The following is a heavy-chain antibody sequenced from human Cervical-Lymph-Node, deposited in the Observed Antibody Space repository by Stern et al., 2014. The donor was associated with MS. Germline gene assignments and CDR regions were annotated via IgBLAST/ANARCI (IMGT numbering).Heavy chain of an antibody. Sequence: QVQLVQSGAEVEKPGSSVKVSCRASGGTFGLYGISWVRQAPGQGLELMGGISPIFGTTNYAQKFQGRVTITADKSTSTAYMELNSLRSEDTAVYYCARNPTRYCTDGVCYTGWFDAWGQGTLVTVSS. CDR3: ARNPTRYCTDGVCYTGWFDA. V-gene: IGHV1-69*14. CDR1: GGTFGLYG. J-gene: IGHJ5*02. D-gene: IGHD2-8*01. CDR2: ISPIFGTT.